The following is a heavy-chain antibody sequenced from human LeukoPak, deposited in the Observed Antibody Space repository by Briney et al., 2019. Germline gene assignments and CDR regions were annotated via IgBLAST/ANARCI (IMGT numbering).Heavy chain of an antibody. CDR2: INPNSGAT. J-gene: IGHJ4*02. V-gene: IGHV1-2*02. CDR1: GYIFTGYY. Sequence: ASVKVSRTASGYIFTGYYMHWVRQAPGQGLEWMGWINPNSGATNYAQKFQGRVTMTRDMSISTVYMEVSSLRSDDTAVYYCAKEGLERWELSGYYWGQGTLVTVSS. CDR3: AKEGLERWELSGYY. D-gene: IGHD1-26*01.